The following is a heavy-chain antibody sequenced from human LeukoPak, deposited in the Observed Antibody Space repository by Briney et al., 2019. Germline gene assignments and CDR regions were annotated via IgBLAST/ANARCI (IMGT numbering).Heavy chain of an antibody. D-gene: IGHD3-22*01. CDR2: NSSSSSTI. Sequence: GGSLRLSCAASGFTFSSYWMNWARQAPGKGLEWVSYNSSSSSTIYYADSVKGRFTISRDNAKNSLYLQMNSLRAEDTAVYYCARGAYYYEDWGQGTLVTVSS. CDR1: GFTFSSYW. V-gene: IGHV3-48*01. CDR3: ARGAYYYED. J-gene: IGHJ4*02.